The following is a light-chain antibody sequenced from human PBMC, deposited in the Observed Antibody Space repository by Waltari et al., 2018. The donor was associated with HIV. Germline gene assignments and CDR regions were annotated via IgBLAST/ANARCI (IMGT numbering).Light chain of an antibody. CDR1: QTVDSNY. J-gene: IGKJ2*01. V-gene: IGKV3-20*01. Sequence: EIALTQSPGTLSLSPGERATLSCRASQTVDSNYLAWYQQRPGQTPRLLISGASTRATGIPDRFSGSGSGTDFTLTISRLEPEDFAVYYCQQYGSSEYTFGQGTKVDIK. CDR3: QQYGSSEYT. CDR2: GAS.